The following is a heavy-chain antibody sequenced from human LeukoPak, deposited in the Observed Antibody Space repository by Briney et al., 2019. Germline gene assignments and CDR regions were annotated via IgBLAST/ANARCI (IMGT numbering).Heavy chain of an antibody. CDR3: ARDNSVGDNAWWFDP. J-gene: IGHJ5*02. Sequence: GASVKVSCKASGYTFTKYFIHWVRQAPGQGLEWMGWINPHSGGTNNAQKFQGRVTMTRDTSINTAYMELSGLRSEDTAIYYCARDNSVGDNAWWFDPWGQGTLVTVSS. V-gene: IGHV1-2*02. CDR2: INPHSGGT. CDR1: GYTFTKYF. D-gene: IGHD1-26*01.